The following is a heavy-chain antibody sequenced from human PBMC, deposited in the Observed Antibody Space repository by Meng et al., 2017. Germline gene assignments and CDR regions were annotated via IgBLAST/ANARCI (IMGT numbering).Heavy chain of an antibody. CDR1: AYPFTGYY. CDR2: INPNSGGT. Sequence: HLSQLGAEGDKPGSPLKISSKASAYPFTGYYMHWVRQAPGQGLEWMGRINPNSGGTNYAQNVQGSVTMTSDTSISSAYMELSRLRSDDTAVYYCARDTTSVRYSSGWAHYWGQGTLVTVSS. CDR3: ARDTTSVRYSSGWAHY. J-gene: IGHJ4*02. D-gene: IGHD6-19*01. V-gene: IGHV1-2*06.